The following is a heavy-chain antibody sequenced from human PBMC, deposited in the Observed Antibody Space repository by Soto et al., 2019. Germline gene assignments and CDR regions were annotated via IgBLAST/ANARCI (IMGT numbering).Heavy chain of an antibody. Sequence: QVQLVESGGGVVQPGRSLRLSCAASGFTFSSYAMHWVRQAPGKGLEWVAVISYDGSNKYYADSVKGRFTISRDNSKNTLYLQMNSLRAEDTAVYYCARDHSVAATPYFQYWGQGTLVTVSS. J-gene: IGHJ1*01. V-gene: IGHV3-30-3*01. CDR3: ARDHSVAATPYFQY. D-gene: IGHD2-15*01. CDR2: ISYDGSNK. CDR1: GFTFSSYA.